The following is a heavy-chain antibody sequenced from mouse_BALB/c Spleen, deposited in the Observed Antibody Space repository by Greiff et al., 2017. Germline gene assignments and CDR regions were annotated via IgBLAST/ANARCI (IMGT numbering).Heavy chain of an antibody. CDR1: GYTFTSYT. J-gene: IGHJ2*01. Sequence: VQLQQSGAELARPGASVKMSCKASGYTFTSYTMRWVKQRPGQGLEWIGYINPSSGYTNYNQKFKDKATLTADKSSSTAYMQLSSLTSEDSAVYYCANDYDGGFDYWGQGTTLTVSS. V-gene: IGHV1-4*01. D-gene: IGHD2-4*01. CDR2: INPSSGYT. CDR3: ANDYDGGFDY.